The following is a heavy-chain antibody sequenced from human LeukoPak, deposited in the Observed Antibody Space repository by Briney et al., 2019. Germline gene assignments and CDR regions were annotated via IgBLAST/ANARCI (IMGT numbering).Heavy chain of an antibody. CDR3: ANSLLG. CDR2: ISYDGSNK. Sequence: GGSLRLSCAASGFTFSSYGMHWVRQAPGKGLEWVAVISYDGSNKYYADSVKGRFTISRDNSKDTLYLQMNRLRTDDTAVYYCANSLLGWGQGTLVTVSS. J-gene: IGHJ4*02. CDR1: GFTFSSYG. V-gene: IGHV3-30*18.